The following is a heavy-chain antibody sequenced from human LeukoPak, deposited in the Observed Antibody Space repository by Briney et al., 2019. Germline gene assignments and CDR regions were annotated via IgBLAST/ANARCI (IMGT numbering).Heavy chain of an antibody. Sequence: PGGSLRLSCAASGFTLSSYSMNWVRQAPGKGLEWVSSISSSSSYIYYADSVKGRFTISRDNAKNSLYLQMNSLRAEDTAVYYCARWYDYGDYVSSYYYYYMDVWGKGTTVTVSS. CDR3: ARWYDYGDYVSSYYYYYMDV. CDR2: ISSSSSYI. D-gene: IGHD4-17*01. J-gene: IGHJ6*03. CDR1: GFTLSSYS. V-gene: IGHV3-21*01.